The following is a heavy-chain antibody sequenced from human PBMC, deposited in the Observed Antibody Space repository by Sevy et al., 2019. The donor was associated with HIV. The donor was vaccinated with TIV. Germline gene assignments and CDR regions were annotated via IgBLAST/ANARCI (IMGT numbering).Heavy chain of an antibody. CDR1: GYTFISYG. Sequence: ASVKVSCKASGYTFISYGIIWVRQAPGQGLEWMGWISAYNGNTNYAQKVKDRVTMTTDTSTNTAYMELWSLTTDDTAVYYCARGPDFDWNQNHYGMDVWGQGTTVTVSS. J-gene: IGHJ6*02. CDR2: ISAYNGNT. D-gene: IGHD3-9*01. V-gene: IGHV1-18*01. CDR3: ARGPDFDWNQNHYGMDV.